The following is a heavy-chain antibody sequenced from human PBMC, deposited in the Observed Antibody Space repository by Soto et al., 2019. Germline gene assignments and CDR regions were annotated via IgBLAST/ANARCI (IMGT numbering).Heavy chain of an antibody. V-gene: IGHV1-69*12. Sequence: QVQLVQSGAEVKKPGSSVKVSCKASGGSLSNFGISWVRQAPGQGLEWMGGIIPVCGTANYAQKFQGRVTMXADXSTSIVYMNVTSLRSEATAVYYCARGDATKIVVTTYYGMDVWGQGTTVSVPS. CDR2: IIPVCGTA. CDR3: ARGDATKIVVTTYYGMDV. CDR1: GGSLSNFG. D-gene: IGHD4-17*01. J-gene: IGHJ6*02.